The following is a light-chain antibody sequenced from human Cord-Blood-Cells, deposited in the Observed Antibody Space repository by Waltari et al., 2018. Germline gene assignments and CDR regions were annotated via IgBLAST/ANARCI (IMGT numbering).Light chain of an antibody. J-gene: IGLJ2*01. V-gene: IGLV2-14*01. CDR2: DVS. CDR1: STDVGGYNH. CDR3: SSYTSSSTVV. Sequence: QSALTQPASVSGSPGQSLTISCTGTSTDVGGYNHAPWYQQPPGQAPKLLSYDVSKRPSGVSNRFSGSKSGNTASLTISGLQAEDEADYYCSSYTSSSTVVFGGGTKLTVL.